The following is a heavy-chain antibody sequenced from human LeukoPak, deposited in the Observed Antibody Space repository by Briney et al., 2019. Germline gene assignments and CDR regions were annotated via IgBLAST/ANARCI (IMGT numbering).Heavy chain of an antibody. CDR3: VKDWYSIVVASYYFDY. D-gene: IGHD2-2*01. J-gene: IGHJ4*02. CDR1: GFTFSSYA. V-gene: IGHV3-64D*06. CDR2: ISSNGGST. Sequence: GGSLRLSCSASGFTFSSYAMHWVRQAPGKGLEYVSAISSNGGSTYYADSVKGRFTISRDNSKNTLYLQMSSLRAEETAVYYCVKDWYSIVVASYYFDYWGQGTLVTVSS.